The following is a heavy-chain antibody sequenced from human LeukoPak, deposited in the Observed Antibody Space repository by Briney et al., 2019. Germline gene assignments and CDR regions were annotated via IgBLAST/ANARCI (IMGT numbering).Heavy chain of an antibody. CDR3: ARVQRPLDGADY. Sequence: ASETLSLTCSVHGGHICNNHWSWIRQPPGKGLEWIGYIYYSGSTYYNPSLKSRVTISVDTSKNLFSLKLSSVTGADTAVYYCARVQRPLDGADYWGQGTLVTVSS. J-gene: IGHJ4*02. D-gene: IGHD1-1*01. CDR2: IYYSGST. CDR1: GGHICNNH. V-gene: IGHV4-59*01.